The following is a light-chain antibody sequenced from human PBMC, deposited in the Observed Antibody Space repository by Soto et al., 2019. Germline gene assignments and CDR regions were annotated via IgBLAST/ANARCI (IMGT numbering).Light chain of an antibody. CDR2: ETS. CDR1: QSVRDSH. Sequence: EIVLTQSPGTLSLSPGERATLSCRASQSVRDSHLAWYQQKPGQAPSLLFYETSSRATGIPDRFRGSGSGTEFALTITRVEPEDVAMYFCQQYGSSPGTFGQGTKVEI. V-gene: IGKV3-20*01. J-gene: IGKJ1*01. CDR3: QQYGSSPGT.